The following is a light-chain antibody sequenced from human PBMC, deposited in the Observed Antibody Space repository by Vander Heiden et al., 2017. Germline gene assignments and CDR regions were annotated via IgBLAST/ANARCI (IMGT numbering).Light chain of an antibody. V-gene: IGLV3-25*03. J-gene: IGLJ2*01. Sequence: SYELTQPPSVSVSPGQTARITCSGDALPKQYAYWYQQKPGQAPVLVIYKDSERPSGIPERFSGSSSGTTATLTISGVQAEDEADYYCQSADSSGTYFVFGGGTKMTVL. CDR1: ALPKQY. CDR3: QSADSSGTYFV. CDR2: KDS.